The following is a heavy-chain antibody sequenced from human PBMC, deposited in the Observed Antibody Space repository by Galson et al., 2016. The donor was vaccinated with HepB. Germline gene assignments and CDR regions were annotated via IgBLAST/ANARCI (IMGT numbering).Heavy chain of an antibody. Sequence: SLRLSCAASEFTFSSYAMSWVRQAPGKGLEWVSAIDSSGHSTCYTDSVTGRFTISRDNSKNTLYLQMNSLRYEDTAVYYCAKAATPVFYYHGMDVWGQGTTVTVSS. J-gene: IGHJ6*02. CDR1: EFTFSSYA. CDR2: IDSSGHST. CDR3: AKAATPVFYYHGMDV. V-gene: IGHV3-23*01.